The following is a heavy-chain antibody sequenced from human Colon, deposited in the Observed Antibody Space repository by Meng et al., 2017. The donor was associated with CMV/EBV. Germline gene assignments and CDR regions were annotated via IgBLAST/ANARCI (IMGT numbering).Heavy chain of an antibody. Sequence: GESLKISCAASGFTFSSYWMSWVRPAPGKGLGWVANIKQDGSEKYYVDSVKGRFSISRDNAKNSLYLQMNSLRAEDTAVYYCARYVTTFGVVIYGMDVWGQGTTVTVSS. V-gene: IGHV3-7*01. CDR2: IKQDGSEK. J-gene: IGHJ6*02. CDR3: ARYVTTFGVVIYGMDV. D-gene: IGHD3-3*01. CDR1: GFTFSSYW.